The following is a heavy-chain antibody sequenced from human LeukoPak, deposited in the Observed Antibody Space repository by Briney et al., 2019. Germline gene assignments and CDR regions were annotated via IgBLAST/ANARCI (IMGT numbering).Heavy chain of an antibody. V-gene: IGHV3-7*01. D-gene: IGHD1-26*01. J-gene: IGHJ4*02. CDR3: ARTEGIVGAFDY. CDR2: IKQDGSEK. Sequence: GGSLRLSCAASRFTFSSYWMSWVRQAPGKGLEWVANIKQDGSEKYYVDSVKGRFTISRDNAKNSLYLQMNSLRAEDTAVYYCARTEGIVGAFDYWGQGTLVTVSS. CDR1: RFTFSSYW.